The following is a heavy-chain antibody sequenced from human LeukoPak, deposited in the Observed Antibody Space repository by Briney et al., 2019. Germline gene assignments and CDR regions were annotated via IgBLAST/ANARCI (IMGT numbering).Heavy chain of an antibody. CDR1: GGSFSGYY. J-gene: IGHJ4*02. CDR3: ARRSGGYYSSLDY. D-gene: IGHD3-22*01. Sequence: PSETLSLTCAVYGGSFSGYYWSWIRQPPGKWLEWIGEINHSGSTNYNPSLKSRVTISVDTSKNQFSLKLSSVTAADTAVYYCARRSGGYYSSLDYWGQGTLVTVSS. V-gene: IGHV4-34*01. CDR2: INHSGST.